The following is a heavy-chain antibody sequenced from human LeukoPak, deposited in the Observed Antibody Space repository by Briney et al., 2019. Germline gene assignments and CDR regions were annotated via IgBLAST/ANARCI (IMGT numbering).Heavy chain of an antibody. D-gene: IGHD3-10*01. CDR2: ISGSGFST. V-gene: IGHV3-23*01. Sequence: GGSLRLSCTPSGFTFSKDAMSWVRQAPGKGLEWVSSISGSGFSTYYADSVKGRFTISRDNSKNTLYLQMNSLRADDTAVYYCARGRSRVPYFFDYWGQGTLVTVSS. CDR1: GFTFSKDA. J-gene: IGHJ4*02. CDR3: ARGRSRVPYFFDY.